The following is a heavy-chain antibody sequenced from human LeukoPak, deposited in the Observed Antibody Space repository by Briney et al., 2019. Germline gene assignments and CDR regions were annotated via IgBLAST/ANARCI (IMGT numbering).Heavy chain of an antibody. V-gene: IGHV4-59*08. CDR2: IYYSGST. D-gene: IGHD4-17*01. Sequence: SETLSLTCTVSGGSISSCYWSRIRQPPGKGLEWIGYIYYSGSTNYNPSLKSRVTISVDTSKNQFSLKLSSVTAADTAVYYCARQNDYGDQYFDYWGQGTLVTVSS. J-gene: IGHJ4*02. CDR1: GGSISSCY. CDR3: ARQNDYGDQYFDY.